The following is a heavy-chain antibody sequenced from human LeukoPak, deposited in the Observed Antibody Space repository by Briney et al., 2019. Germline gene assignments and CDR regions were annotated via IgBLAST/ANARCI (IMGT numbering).Heavy chain of an antibody. Sequence: GGSLRLSCAASGFTFSSYGMSWVRQAPGKGLEWVANIKQDGSEKYYVDSVEGRFTIPRDNAKNSLYLQMNSLRAEDTAVYYCARDGEQQLATSFFDYWGQGTLVTVSS. D-gene: IGHD6-13*01. CDR2: IKQDGSEK. CDR3: ARDGEQQLATSFFDY. V-gene: IGHV3-7*01. CDR1: GFTFSSYG. J-gene: IGHJ4*02.